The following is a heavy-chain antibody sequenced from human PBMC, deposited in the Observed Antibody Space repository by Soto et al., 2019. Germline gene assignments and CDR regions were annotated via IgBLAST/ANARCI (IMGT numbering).Heavy chain of an antibody. CDR1: GYSISSGYY. J-gene: IGHJ5*02. CDR2: IYHSGST. V-gene: IGHV4-38-2*01. D-gene: IGHD4-17*01. Sequence: KPSDTLSLTCAVSGYSISSGYYWGWIRQTPGKGLEWIASIYHSGSTYYNPSLKSRVTISVDTSKNQSSLKLTSVTAADTAVYYCARGAATVTPGWFDPWGQGIMVTVSS. CDR3: ARGAATVTPGWFDP.